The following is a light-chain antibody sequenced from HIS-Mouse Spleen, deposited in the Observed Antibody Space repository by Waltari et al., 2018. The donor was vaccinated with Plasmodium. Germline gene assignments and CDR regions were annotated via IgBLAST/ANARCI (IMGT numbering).Light chain of an antibody. Sequence: DIQMTQSHSSLSASVGDRVHITCRASQSISSYLNWYQQKPGKAPKLLIYAASSLQSGVPSRFSGSGSGTDFTLTISSLQPEDFATYYCQQSYSTPPTFGGGTKVEIK. J-gene: IGKJ4*01. CDR2: AAS. V-gene: IGKV1-39*01. CDR1: QSISSY. CDR3: QQSYSTPPT.